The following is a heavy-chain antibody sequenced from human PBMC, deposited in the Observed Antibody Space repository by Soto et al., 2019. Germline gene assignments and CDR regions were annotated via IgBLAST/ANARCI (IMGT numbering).Heavy chain of an antibody. V-gene: IGHV3-23*01. J-gene: IGHJ4*02. CDR3: AKGVIQRDSSGYSAGGFDY. D-gene: IGHD3-22*01. CDR1: GFTFSIYA. Sequence: WGCLRLFCATSGFTFSIYAMSVVRQAPGKGLDWFSAISGSGGSTYYADSVNGRFTISRDNAKNTLYLQMNSLRAEDTAVYYCAKGVIQRDSSGYSAGGFDYWGQGTLVTVSS. CDR2: ISGSGGST.